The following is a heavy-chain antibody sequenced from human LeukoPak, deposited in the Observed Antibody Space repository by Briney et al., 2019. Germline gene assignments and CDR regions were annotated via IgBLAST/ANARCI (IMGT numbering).Heavy chain of an antibody. V-gene: IGHV1-2*02. Sequence: ASVTVSFKASGFTFSVYYMHWVRQAPGQGLEWMALISPNSGGTNYVQKFQGRVTVTRDTSISTDYMEISGLTSDDTALYYCAREPSGSGGYDYWGQGTLVTVSS. CDR1: GFTFSVYY. J-gene: IGHJ4*02. CDR2: ISPNSGGT. D-gene: IGHD3-10*01. CDR3: AREPSGSGGYDY.